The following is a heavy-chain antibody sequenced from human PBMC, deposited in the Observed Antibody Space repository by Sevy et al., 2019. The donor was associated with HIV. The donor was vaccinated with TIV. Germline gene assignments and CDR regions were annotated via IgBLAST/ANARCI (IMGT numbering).Heavy chain of an antibody. CDR3: AGLTASRANDS. V-gene: IGHV1-18*04. CDR1: GHTLSRHA. D-gene: IGHD2-21*02. Sequence: ASVKVSCETFGHTLSRHAISWVRQAPGQGLEWMGWISTYNGDTNYAQNFQGRVTMTTDTSTRTAYMELRSLRSDDTAVYFCAGLTASRANDSWGQGTLVTVSS. CDR2: ISTYNGDT. J-gene: IGHJ4*02.